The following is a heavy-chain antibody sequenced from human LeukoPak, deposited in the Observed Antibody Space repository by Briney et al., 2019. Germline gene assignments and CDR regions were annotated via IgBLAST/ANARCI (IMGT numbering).Heavy chain of an antibody. CDR1: GGTFSSYA. D-gene: IGHD3-10*01. CDR3: AREDGWFGELSLDY. Sequence: ASVKVSCKASGGTFSSYAISWVRQAPGQGLEWMGRIIPIFGTANYAQKFQGRVTITTEESTSTAYMELSSLRSEDTAVYYCAREDGWFGELSLDYWGQGNLVTVSS. CDR2: IIPIFGTA. J-gene: IGHJ4*02. V-gene: IGHV1-69*05.